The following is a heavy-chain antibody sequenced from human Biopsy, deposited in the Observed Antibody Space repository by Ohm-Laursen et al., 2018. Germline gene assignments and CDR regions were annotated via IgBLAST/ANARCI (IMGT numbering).Heavy chain of an antibody. CDR2: IITFFRTV. CDR1: GGTFSSSA. J-gene: IGHJ6*02. Sequence: EASVKVSCKASGGTFSSSAITWVRQAPGQGLEWMGGIITFFRTVNYAQNFQGRLTITADEFTDTAYMELRSLRSEDTAVYYCAPQTPRDPDILTGAYHYDMAVWGQGTTVTVSS. D-gene: IGHD3-9*01. V-gene: IGHV1-69*13. CDR3: APQTPRDPDILTGAYHYDMAV.